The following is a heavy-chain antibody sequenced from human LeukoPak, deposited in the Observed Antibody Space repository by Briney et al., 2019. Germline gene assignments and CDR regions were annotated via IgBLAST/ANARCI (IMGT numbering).Heavy chain of an antibody. Sequence: GASVKVSCKASGYTFTGYYMHWVRQAPGQGLEWMGRINPNSGGTNYAEKVQGRVTMTRDTSISTAYMELSRLRSDDTAVYYCARDFRDPNDAFDIWGQGTMVTVSS. V-gene: IGHV1-2*06. CDR2: INPNSGGT. J-gene: IGHJ3*02. CDR3: ARDFRDPNDAFDI. CDR1: GYTFTGYY.